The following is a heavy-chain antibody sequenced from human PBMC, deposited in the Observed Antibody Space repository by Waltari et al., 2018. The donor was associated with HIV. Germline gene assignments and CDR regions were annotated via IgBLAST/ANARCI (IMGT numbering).Heavy chain of an antibody. D-gene: IGHD3-3*01. CDR1: GGSFSGYY. Sequence: QVQLQQWGAGLLKPSETLSLTCAVYGGSFSGYYWSWIRQPPGKGLEWIGEINHSGSNNYNPSLKSRVTISVDTSKNQFSLKLSSVTAADTAVYYCARGQDYDFWSGYYYDYWGQGTLVTVSS. J-gene: IGHJ4*02. V-gene: IGHV4-34*01. CDR3: ARGQDYDFWSGYYYDY. CDR2: INHSGSN.